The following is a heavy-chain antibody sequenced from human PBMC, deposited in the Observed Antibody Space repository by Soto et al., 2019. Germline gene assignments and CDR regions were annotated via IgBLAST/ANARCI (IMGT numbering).Heavy chain of an antibody. V-gene: IGHV3-21*01. CDR3: ARIELGRSLYNWFDP. Sequence: PGGSLRLSCAASGFTFSGYSMNWVRQAPGKGLEWVSSISSSSSYIYYADSVKGRFTISRDNAKNSLYLQMNSLRAEDTAVYYCARIELGRSLYNWFDPWGQGTLVTVSS. CDR1: GFTFSGYS. D-gene: IGHD1-7*01. CDR2: ISSSSSYI. J-gene: IGHJ5*02.